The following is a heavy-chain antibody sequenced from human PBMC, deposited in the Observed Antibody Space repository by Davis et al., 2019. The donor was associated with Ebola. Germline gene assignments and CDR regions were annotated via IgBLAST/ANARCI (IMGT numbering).Heavy chain of an antibody. CDR3: TRGDYGDDY. V-gene: IGHV3-23*01. Sequence: GESLKISCAASGFTFSSYSMNWVRQAPGKGLEWVSVLSGSGDSTYYADSVKRRFTISRDNSKNTAYLQMNSLKTEDTAVYYCTRGDYGDDYWGQGTLVTVSS. CDR1: GFTFSSYS. CDR2: LSGSGDST. D-gene: IGHD4-17*01. J-gene: IGHJ4*02.